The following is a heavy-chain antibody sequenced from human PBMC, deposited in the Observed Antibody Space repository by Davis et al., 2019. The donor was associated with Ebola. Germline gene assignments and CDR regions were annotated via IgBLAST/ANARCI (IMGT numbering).Heavy chain of an antibody. J-gene: IGHJ6*02. V-gene: IGHV1-69*13. CDR3: ARGCTNGVCYYYYYYGMDV. CDR2: IIPIFGTA. CDR1: AGPFSSYA. D-gene: IGHD2-8*01. Sequence: SVTVSCKASAGPFSSYAISWVRQAPGQGLEWMGGIIPIFGTANYAQKFQGRVTITADESTSTAYMELSSLRSEDTAVYYCARGCTNGVCYYYYYYGMDVWGQGTTVTVSS.